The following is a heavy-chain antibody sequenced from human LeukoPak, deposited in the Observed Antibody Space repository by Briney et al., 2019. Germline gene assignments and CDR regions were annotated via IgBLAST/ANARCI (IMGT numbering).Heavy chain of an antibody. Sequence: SETLSLTCTVSGASISSGPYFWGWIRQPPAKGLEWIGGIFSNGGTYYNPSLKSRILISGDSSKNHVFLNLTSVTATDTAVYYCARSFDSAMAPYDKWGQGTLVTASS. CDR1: GASISSGPYF. J-gene: IGHJ4*02. CDR3: ARSFDSAMAPYDK. V-gene: IGHV4-39*02. D-gene: IGHD5-18*01. CDR2: IFSNGGT.